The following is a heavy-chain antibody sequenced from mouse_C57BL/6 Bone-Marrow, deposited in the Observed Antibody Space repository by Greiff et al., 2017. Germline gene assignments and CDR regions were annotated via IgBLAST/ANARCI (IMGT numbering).Heavy chain of an antibody. J-gene: IGHJ1*03. Sequence: QVQLQQPGAELVMPGASVKLSCKASGYTFTSYWMHWVKQRPGQGLEWIGEIDPSDSYTNYNQKFKGKSTLTVDKSSSTAYMQLSSLTSEDSAVYYCAREGLLSSYWYFDVWGTGTTVTVSS. D-gene: IGHD2-12*01. CDR3: AREGLLSSYWYFDV. V-gene: IGHV1-69*01. CDR2: IDPSDSYT. CDR1: GYTFTSYW.